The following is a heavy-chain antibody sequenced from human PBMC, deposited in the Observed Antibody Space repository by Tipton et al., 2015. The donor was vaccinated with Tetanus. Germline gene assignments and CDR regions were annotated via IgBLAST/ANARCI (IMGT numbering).Heavy chain of an antibody. V-gene: IGHV4-31*03. CDR3: AAESARGNTWFDP. Sequence: TLSLTCTVSGGSINTGDFLWTWTRQHPRTGLEWIGYISNRGKSYSNPSLQGRVSLSFDKSASQFSLRLTSVTSADSAVYYCAAESARGNTWFDPRGQGFLVTVSS. J-gene: IGHJ5*02. CDR1: GGSINTGDFL. CDR2: ISNRGKS.